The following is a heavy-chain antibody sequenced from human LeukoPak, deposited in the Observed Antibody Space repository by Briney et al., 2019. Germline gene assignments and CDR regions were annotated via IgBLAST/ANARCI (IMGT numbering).Heavy chain of an antibody. D-gene: IGHD7-27*01. CDR3: ARGPHSWGFFDY. V-gene: IGHV5-51*01. J-gene: IGHJ4*02. Sequence: GESLKISCKGSGNSFTTYWIAWVRQMPGKGLEWMGIIYPGDSDARYSPSFQGQVTISADKSISTAYLQWSSLKASDTAMYYCARGPHSWGFFDYWGQGTLVTVSS. CDR1: GNSFTTYW. CDR2: IYPGDSDA.